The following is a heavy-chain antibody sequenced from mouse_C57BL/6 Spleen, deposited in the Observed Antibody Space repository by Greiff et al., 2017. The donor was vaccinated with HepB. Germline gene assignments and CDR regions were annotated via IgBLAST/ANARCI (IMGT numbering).Heavy chain of an antibody. CDR2: IYPGSGST. J-gene: IGHJ2*01. CDR3: ARGREKIYYGYDEGY. Sequence: QVQLQQSGAELVKPGASVKMSCKASGYTFTSYWITWVKQRPGQGLEWIGDIYPGSGSTNYNEKFKSKATLTVDTSSSTAYMQLSSLTSEDSAVYYCARGREKIYYGYDEGYWGQGTTLTVSS. CDR1: GYTFTSYW. V-gene: IGHV1-55*01. D-gene: IGHD2-2*01.